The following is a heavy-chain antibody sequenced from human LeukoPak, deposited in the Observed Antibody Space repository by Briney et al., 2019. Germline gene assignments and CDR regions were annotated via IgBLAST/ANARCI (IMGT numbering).Heavy chain of an antibody. V-gene: IGHV4-4*02. Sequence: SETLSLTCAVSGGSISSSNWWSWVRQPPGKGLEWIGEIYHSGSTNYNPSLKSRVTISGDTSKNQFSLRLSSVTAADTAVYYCARVVEQQLVLRSGYYYYMDVWGKGTTVTVSS. D-gene: IGHD6-13*01. CDR3: ARVVEQQLVLRSGYYYYMDV. J-gene: IGHJ6*03. CDR1: GGSISSSNW. CDR2: IYHSGST.